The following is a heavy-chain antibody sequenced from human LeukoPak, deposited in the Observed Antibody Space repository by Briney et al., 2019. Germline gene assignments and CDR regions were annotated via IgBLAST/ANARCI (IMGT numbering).Heavy chain of an antibody. Sequence: PGGSLRLSCAAAGFXFSSYAIHWVRQAPGKGLEWVAVTSNDGSNKYYADSVKGRFTISRDNTKNTLYLQMNSLRPEDTAVYYCAREGGFGPDYWGQGTLVTVSS. J-gene: IGHJ4*02. CDR1: GFXFSSYA. D-gene: IGHD3/OR15-3a*01. V-gene: IGHV3-30-3*01. CDR2: TSNDGSNK. CDR3: AREGGFGPDY.